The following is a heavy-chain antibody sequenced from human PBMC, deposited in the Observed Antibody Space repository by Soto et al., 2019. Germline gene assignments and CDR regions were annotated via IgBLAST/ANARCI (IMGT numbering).Heavy chain of an antibody. CDR1: GYSFTSYW. Sequence: GESLKISCTGVGYSFTSYWIGWVRQMPGKGLEWMGIIYPGDSDTRFSPSFQGQVTISADKSISTVYLQWSSLKASDTAMYYCARGYCTTNICDPWFDPWGQGTLVTVSS. V-gene: IGHV5-51*01. D-gene: IGHD2-8*01. J-gene: IGHJ5*02. CDR2: IYPGDSDT. CDR3: ARGYCTTNICDPWFDP.